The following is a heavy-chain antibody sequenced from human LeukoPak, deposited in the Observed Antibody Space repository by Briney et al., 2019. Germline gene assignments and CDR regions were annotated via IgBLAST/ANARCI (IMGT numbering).Heavy chain of an antibody. CDR2: IYSGGST. Sequence: GGSLRLSCAASGFTVSSDYMSWVRHAPGKGLGWVSVIYSGGSTYYADSVKGRFTISRDNSKNTLYLQMNSLRAEDTAVYYCARVAQEYYDFWSGYRDAFDIWGQGTMVTVSS. D-gene: IGHD3-3*01. V-gene: IGHV3-66*02. CDR1: GFTVSSDY. J-gene: IGHJ3*02. CDR3: ARVAQEYYDFWSGYRDAFDI.